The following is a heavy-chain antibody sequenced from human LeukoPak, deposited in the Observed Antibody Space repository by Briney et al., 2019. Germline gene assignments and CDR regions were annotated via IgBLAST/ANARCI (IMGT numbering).Heavy chain of an antibody. Sequence: PGGSLRLSCAASGFTLSSYWMHWVRQAPGKGLVWVSRINGDGSSISYADSVKGRFTISRDNAKNTLYLQMNSLRADDAAVYYCARVLTGSNRQLDYWGQGTLVTVSS. CDR3: ARVLTGSNRQLDY. CDR1: GFTLSSYW. J-gene: IGHJ4*02. CDR2: INGDGSSI. D-gene: IGHD3-9*01. V-gene: IGHV3-74*01.